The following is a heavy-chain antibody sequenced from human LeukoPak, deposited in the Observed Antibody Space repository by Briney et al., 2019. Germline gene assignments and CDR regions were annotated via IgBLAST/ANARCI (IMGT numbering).Heavy chain of an antibody. CDR3: ARGYVVLTGYYGMDV. CDR1: GGSISSSNW. Sequence: SETLSLTCAVSGGSISSSNWWSWVRQPPGKGLEWIGEIYHSGSTNYNPSLKSRVTMSVDKSVNQFSLNLSSVTAADTAVYYCARGYVVLTGYYGMDVWGRGTTVTVSS. CDR2: IYHSGST. J-gene: IGHJ6*02. V-gene: IGHV4-4*02. D-gene: IGHD2-21*02.